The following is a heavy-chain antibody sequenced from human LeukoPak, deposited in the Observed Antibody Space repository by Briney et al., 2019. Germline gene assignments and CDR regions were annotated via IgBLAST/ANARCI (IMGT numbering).Heavy chain of an antibody. CDR1: GVTVSSNY. Sequence: GGSLRLSCAASGVTVSSNYMSWVRQAPGKGLEWVSVIYSGGSTYYADSVKGRFTISRDNSKNTLYLQMNSLRAEDTAVYYCASYCSSTSCYRGGAFDIWGQGTMVTVSS. J-gene: IGHJ3*02. CDR2: IYSGGST. D-gene: IGHD2-2*01. CDR3: ASYCSSTSCYRGGAFDI. V-gene: IGHV3-53*01.